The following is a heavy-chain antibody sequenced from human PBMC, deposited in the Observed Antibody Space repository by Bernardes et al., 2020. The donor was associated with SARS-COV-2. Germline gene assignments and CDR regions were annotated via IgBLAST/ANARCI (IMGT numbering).Heavy chain of an antibody. D-gene: IGHD1-26*01. CDR3: ARHPPREWAILGAFDY. CDR2: IYYTGST. CDR1: GASIGRYY. Sequence: SETLSLTCTVSGASIGRYYWSWIRQPPGKGLEWIGYIYYTGSTNYNPSLKSRVTMSIGTSKTQFSLKLSSVTAADTAVYYCARHPPREWAILGAFDYWGQGSLVTVSS. J-gene: IGHJ4*01. V-gene: IGHV4-59*08.